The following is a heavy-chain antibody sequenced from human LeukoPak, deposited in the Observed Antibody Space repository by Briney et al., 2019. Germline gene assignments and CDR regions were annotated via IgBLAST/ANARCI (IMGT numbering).Heavy chain of an antibody. V-gene: IGHV3-30*04. CDR2: ISSNGGRK. Sequence: GGSLRLSCVASGFNFNMYAIHWVRQAPGKGLEWVALISSNGGRKDYADSVKGRFTIDRDNSKNTVYLQMNSLRPDDTSIYFCARQEARDYYYEGLDYWGQGNLVTVSS. J-gene: IGHJ4*02. CDR3: ARQEARDYYYEGLDY. CDR1: GFNFNMYA. D-gene: IGHD3-22*01.